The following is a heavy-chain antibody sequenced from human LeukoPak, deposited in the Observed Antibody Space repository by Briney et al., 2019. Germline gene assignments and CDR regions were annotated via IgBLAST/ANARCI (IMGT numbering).Heavy chain of an antibody. V-gene: IGHV1-69*04. CDR3: AKTLYDSSGYYAH. CDR1: GGTFSSYA. Sequence: SVKVSCKASGGTFSSYAISWVRQAPGQGLKWMGRIIPMLGIANYAQKFQGRVTITADKSTSTAYMELSSLRSEDTAVYYCAKTLYDSSGYYAHWGQGTLVTVSS. J-gene: IGHJ4*02. D-gene: IGHD3-22*01. CDR2: IIPMLGIA.